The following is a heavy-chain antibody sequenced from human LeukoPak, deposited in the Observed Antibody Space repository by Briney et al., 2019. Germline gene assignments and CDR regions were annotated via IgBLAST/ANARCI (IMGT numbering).Heavy chain of an antibody. Sequence: MPSETLSLTCAVYGVSFSGYYWSWIRQPPGKGLEWMGEINHSGSTNYNPSLKSRVTISVDTSKNQFSLKLSSVTAADTAVYYCARGRPRRGYSYGYNPHTFDYWGQGTLVTVSS. CDR3: ARGRPRRGYSYGYNPHTFDY. J-gene: IGHJ4*02. V-gene: IGHV4-34*01. D-gene: IGHD5-18*01. CDR2: INHSGST. CDR1: GVSFSGYY.